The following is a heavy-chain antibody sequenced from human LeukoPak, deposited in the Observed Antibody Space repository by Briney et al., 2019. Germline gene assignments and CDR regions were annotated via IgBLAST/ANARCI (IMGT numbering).Heavy chain of an antibody. CDR3: ARVSPGELLYDY. CDR1: GFTFSSYW. Sequence: GGSLRLSCAASGFTFSSYWMHWVRQAPGKGLVWVSRINSDGSSTSYADSMKGRFTISRDNAKNTLYLQMNSLRAEDTAVYYCARVSPGELLYDYWGQGTLVTVSS. V-gene: IGHV3-74*01. D-gene: IGHD3-10*01. CDR2: INSDGSST. J-gene: IGHJ4*02.